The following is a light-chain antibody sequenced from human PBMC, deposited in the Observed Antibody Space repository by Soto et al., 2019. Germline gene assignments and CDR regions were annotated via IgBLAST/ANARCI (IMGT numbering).Light chain of an antibody. Sequence: DIQMAQSPSTLSASVGDRVTITCRASQNIGRWLAWYQQKPGKAPKLLLYDVSSLESGVPSRFTGSGSGTEFILTINGLQPDEFATYFCQQFKSGTWTFGQGTKVDIK. CDR3: QQFKSGTWT. CDR1: QNIGRW. J-gene: IGKJ1*01. CDR2: DVS. V-gene: IGKV1-5*01.